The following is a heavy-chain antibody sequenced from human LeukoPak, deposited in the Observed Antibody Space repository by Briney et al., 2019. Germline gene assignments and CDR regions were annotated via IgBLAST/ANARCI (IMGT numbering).Heavy chain of an antibody. CDR3: ARLPTHKSVVNSDNYRLDY. Sequence: PSETLSLTCIVSGGSISIINFYSGWIRQPPGKGLEWMGSVYYNGGTYYNPSLNSRVTISMNTSKNQFSLKLTSVTAADTAVYYCARLPTHKSVVNSDNYRLDYWGQGTLVTVSS. V-gene: IGHV4-39*01. D-gene: IGHD1-1*01. CDR1: GGSISIINFY. J-gene: IGHJ4*02. CDR2: VYYNGGT.